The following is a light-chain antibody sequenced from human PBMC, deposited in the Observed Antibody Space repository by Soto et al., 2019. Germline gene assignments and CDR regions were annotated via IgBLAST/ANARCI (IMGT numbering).Light chain of an antibody. Sequence: DIQMTHSPSTLSGSVGDRFTITCRASQTISSWLAWYQQKPGKAPKLLIYKASTLKSGVPSRFSGSGSGTEFTLTSSGLEPEDFAVYYCQYYVTSPTFGGGTKVDIK. CDR3: QYYVTSPT. V-gene: IGKV1-5*03. J-gene: IGKJ4*01. CDR2: KAS. CDR1: QTISSW.